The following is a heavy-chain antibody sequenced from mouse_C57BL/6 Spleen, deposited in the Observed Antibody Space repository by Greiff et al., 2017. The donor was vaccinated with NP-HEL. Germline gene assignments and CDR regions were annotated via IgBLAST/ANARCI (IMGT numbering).Heavy chain of an antibody. J-gene: IGHJ2*01. CDR2: IWSGGST. Sequence: VQLQQSGPGLVQPSQSLSITCTVSGFSLTSYGVHWVRQSPGKGLEWLGVIWSGGSTDYNAAFISRLSISKDNSKSQVFFKMNSLQADDTAIYYCARNSNYGSSLYYFDYWGQGTTLTVSS. CDR1: GFSLTSYG. CDR3: ARNSNYGSSLYYFDY. V-gene: IGHV2-2*01. D-gene: IGHD1-1*01.